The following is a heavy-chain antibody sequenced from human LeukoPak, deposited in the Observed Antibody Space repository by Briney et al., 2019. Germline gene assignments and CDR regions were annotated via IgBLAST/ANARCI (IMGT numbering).Heavy chain of an antibody. CDR1: GFTFNNYS. D-gene: IGHD2-2*01. V-gene: IGHV3-21*01. Sequence: GGSLRLSCAASGFTFNNYSVNWVRQAPGKGLEWVSSISSSSYYIYYADSVKGRFTISRDNAKNSLLLQMNSLRGDDTAVYYCATTGEPAATGGYYYYGMDVWGQGTTVTVSS. CDR3: ATTGEPAATGGYYYYGMDV. J-gene: IGHJ6*02. CDR2: ISSSSYYI.